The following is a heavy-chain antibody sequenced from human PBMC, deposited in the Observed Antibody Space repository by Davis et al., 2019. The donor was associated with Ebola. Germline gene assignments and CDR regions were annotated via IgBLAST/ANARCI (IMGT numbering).Heavy chain of an antibody. Sequence: PSVKVSCKASGYSFTDDGISWVRQAPGQGLEWMGWISTYNGNTNYAQKVQGRITMTTDTSTSTAYMELRSLRSDDTARYYCARDVRGITGPSEYWGQGTLVTASS. CDR3: ARDVRGITGPSEY. D-gene: IGHD1-1*01. V-gene: IGHV1-18*01. CDR2: ISTYNGNT. J-gene: IGHJ4*02. CDR1: GYSFTDDG.